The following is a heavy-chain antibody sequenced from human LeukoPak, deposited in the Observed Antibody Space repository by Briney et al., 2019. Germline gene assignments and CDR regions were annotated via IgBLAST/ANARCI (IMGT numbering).Heavy chain of an antibody. Sequence: ASVKVSCKASGYTFTSYAMHWVRQAPGQRVGWMGWINAGNGNTKYSQKFQGRVTITRDTSASTAYKELSSLRSEDTAVYYCARDGGYCSSTSCYSFDYWGQGTLVTVSS. CDR3: ARDGGYCSSTSCYSFDY. CDR2: INAGNGNT. D-gene: IGHD2-2*01. CDR1: GYTFTSYA. J-gene: IGHJ4*02. V-gene: IGHV1-3*01.